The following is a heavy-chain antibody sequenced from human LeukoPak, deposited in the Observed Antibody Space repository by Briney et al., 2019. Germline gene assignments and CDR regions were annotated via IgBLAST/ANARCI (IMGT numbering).Heavy chain of an antibody. J-gene: IGHJ3*02. CDR1: GGSINSYY. CDR3: ARYYYDNSGSIYAFDI. V-gene: IGHV4-59*01. CDR2: IYYSGST. Sequence: SETLSLTCTVSGGSINSYYWSWIRQPPGKGLEWIGYIYYSGSTNYNPSLKSRVTISVDTSKNQFSLRLNSVTTADTAVYYCARYYYDNSGSIYAFDIWGQGTMVTVSS. D-gene: IGHD3-22*01.